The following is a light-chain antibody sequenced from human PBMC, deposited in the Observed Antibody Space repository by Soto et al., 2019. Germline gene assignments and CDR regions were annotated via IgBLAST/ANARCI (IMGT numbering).Light chain of an antibody. CDR2: AAS. V-gene: IGKV1-27*01. J-gene: IGKJ1*01. Sequence: DIQMTQSPSSLSASVGDRVTITCRASQGISNYLAWYQQKPGKVPKLLIYAASTLQSVVPSRFSGSGSGTDFTLTISSLQPEDGATDYGQKYNIAPWTFGQGTKVEIK. CDR3: QKYNIAPWT. CDR1: QGISNY.